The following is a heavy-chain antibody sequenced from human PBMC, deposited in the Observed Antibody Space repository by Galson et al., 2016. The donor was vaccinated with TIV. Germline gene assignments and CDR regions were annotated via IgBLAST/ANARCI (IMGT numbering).Heavy chain of an antibody. V-gene: IGHV1-24*01. D-gene: IGHD2-21*01. CDR1: GYFLSKIS. CDR2: FDPAEGET. J-gene: IGHJ3*02. CDR3: GTGFRGACDI. Sequence: SVKVSCKVSGYFLSKISMHWVRQVPGKGLEWMGGFDPAEGETIYAQRFRGRVSMTEDISTDTAHMELSSLRSDDTAVYFCGTGFRGACDIWGQGTMVTVSS.